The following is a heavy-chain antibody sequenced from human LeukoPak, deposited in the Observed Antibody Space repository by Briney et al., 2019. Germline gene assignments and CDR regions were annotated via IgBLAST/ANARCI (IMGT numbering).Heavy chain of an antibody. Sequence: GASVKVSCKASGYTFTGYYMHWVRQAPGQGLEWMGWINTNTGNPTYAQGFTGRFVFSLDTSVSTAYLQISSLKAEDTAVYYCARVYSSSWYDTDYWGQGTLVTVSS. D-gene: IGHD6-13*01. V-gene: IGHV7-4-1*02. J-gene: IGHJ4*02. CDR2: INTNTGNP. CDR3: ARVYSSSWYDTDY. CDR1: GYTFTGYY.